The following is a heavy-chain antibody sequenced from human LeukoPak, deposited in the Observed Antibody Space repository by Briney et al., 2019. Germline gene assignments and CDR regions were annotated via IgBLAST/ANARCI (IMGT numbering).Heavy chain of an antibody. Sequence: PGGSLRLSCAASGFTFSSYGMSWVRQAPGKGLEWVSGISGSGGSTYYADSVKGRFTISRDNSENTLYLQMSSLRADDTAVYYCAKNYYMDVWGRGITVTVSS. CDR1: GFTFSSYG. J-gene: IGHJ6*03. CDR3: AKNYYMDV. CDR2: ISGSGGST. V-gene: IGHV3-23*01.